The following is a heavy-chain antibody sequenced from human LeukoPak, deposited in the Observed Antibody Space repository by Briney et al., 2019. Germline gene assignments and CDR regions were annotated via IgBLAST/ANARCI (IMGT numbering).Heavy chain of an antibody. CDR1: GGAISSSGYY. J-gene: IGHJ4*02. D-gene: IGHD3-10*01. CDR3: ATDTYYASVNYYGPIDY. CDR2: IHYSGST. V-gene: IGHV4-39*02. Sequence: PSETLSPTCTVSGGAISSSGYYWGWVRQPPGKGLEWIGSIHYSGSTYYNPSLKSRVTISVDTAKNQFSLRLTSVTAADTAVYYCATDTYYASVNYYGPIDYWGQGTLVTVSS.